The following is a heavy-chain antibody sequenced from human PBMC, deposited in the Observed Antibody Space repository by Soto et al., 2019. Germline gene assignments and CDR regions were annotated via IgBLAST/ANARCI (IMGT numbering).Heavy chain of an antibody. D-gene: IGHD3-9*01. CDR3: ARDRYYDILTGYPSFDY. Sequence: GGSLRLSCAASGFTFRSYCMDWVPQAPGKGLEWVAVIWYDGGNKYYADSVKGRFTISRDNSKNTLYLQMNSLRAEDTAVYYCARDRYYDILTGYPSFDYWGQGT. CDR1: GFTFRSYC. CDR2: IWYDGGNK. J-gene: IGHJ4*02. V-gene: IGHV3-33*01.